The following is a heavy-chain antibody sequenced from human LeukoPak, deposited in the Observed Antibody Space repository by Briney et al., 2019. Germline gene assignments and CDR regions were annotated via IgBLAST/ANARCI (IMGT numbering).Heavy chain of an antibody. CDR3: ARRERTSPSSIEDY. CDR1: GYTFTSYG. CDR2: ISAYNGNT. J-gene: IGHJ4*02. D-gene: IGHD6-13*01. V-gene: IGHV1-18*01. Sequence: VASVKVSCKASGYTFTSYGISWVRQAPGQGLEWMGWISAYNGNTNYAQKLQGRVTMTTDTSTSTAYMELRSLRSDDTAVYYCARRERTSPSSIEDYWGQGTLVTVSS.